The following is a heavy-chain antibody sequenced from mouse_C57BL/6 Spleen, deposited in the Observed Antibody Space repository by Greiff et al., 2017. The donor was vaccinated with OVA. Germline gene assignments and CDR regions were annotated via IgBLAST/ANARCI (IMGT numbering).Heavy chain of an antibody. D-gene: IGHD1-1*01. CDR3: ARSDYGSSAWFAY. CDR1: GYTFTSYW. Sequence: QVQLQQPGAELVKPGASVKLSCKASGYTFTSYWMHWVKQRPGQGLEWIGMIHPNSGSTNYNEKFKSKATLTADKSSSTAYMQLSSLTSEDSAVYYCARSDYGSSAWFAYWGQGTLVTVSA. CDR2: IHPNSGST. J-gene: IGHJ3*01. V-gene: IGHV1-64*01.